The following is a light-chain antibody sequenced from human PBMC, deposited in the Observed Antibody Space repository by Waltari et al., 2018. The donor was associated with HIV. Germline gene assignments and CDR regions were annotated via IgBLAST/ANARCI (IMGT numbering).Light chain of an antibody. CDR3: MQALQIPWT. Sequence: IVVTQSPLSLPVTPGEPASISCTSNQSLLYTNGYHYLDWYLQKPGQSPQLLIYLGSNRASGVPDRFSGIGSGTHFTLKISRLQTEDVGVYYCMQALQIPWTFGQGTKVEIK. V-gene: IGKV2-28*01. CDR2: LGS. J-gene: IGKJ1*01. CDR1: QSLLYTNGYHY.